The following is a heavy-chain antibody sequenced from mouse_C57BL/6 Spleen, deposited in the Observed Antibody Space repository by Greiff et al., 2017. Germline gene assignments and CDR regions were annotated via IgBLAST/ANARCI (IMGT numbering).Heavy chain of an antibody. CDR1: GYTFTDYY. J-gene: IGHJ2*01. CDR2: INPNNGGT. Sequence: VQLQQSGPELVKPGASVKISCKASGYTFTDYYMNWVKQSHGKSLEWIGDINPNNGGTSYNQKFKGKATLTVDKSSSTAYLELRSLTSEDSAVYYCARNLGFNFDYWGQGTTLTVSS. CDR3: ARNLGFNFDY. V-gene: IGHV1-26*01.